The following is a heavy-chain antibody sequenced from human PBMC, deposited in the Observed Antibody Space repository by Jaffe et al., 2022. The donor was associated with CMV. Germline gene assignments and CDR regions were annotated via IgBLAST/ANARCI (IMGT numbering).Heavy chain of an antibody. J-gene: IGHJ4*02. CDR3: ARHVEIAVAGYFDY. D-gene: IGHD6-19*01. V-gene: IGHV4-39*01. CDR2: IYYSGST. Sequence: QLQLQESGPGLVKPSETLSLTCTVSGGSISSSSYYWGWIRQPPGKGLEWIGSIYYSGSTYYNPSLKSRVTISVDTSKNQFSLKLSSVTAADTAVYYCARHVEIAVAGYFDYWGQGTLVTVSS. CDR1: GGSISSSSYY.